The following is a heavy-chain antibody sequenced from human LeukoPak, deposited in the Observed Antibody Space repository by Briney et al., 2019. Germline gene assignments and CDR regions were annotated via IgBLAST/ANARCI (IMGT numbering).Heavy chain of an antibody. J-gene: IGHJ4*02. CDR2: MHHSGPT. V-gene: IGHV4-31*03. CDR3: ARVVATTTLDY. Sequence: SETLSLTCTVSGGSISSGGYYWSWIRQHPGKGLEWIGYMHHSGPTYYNPSLKSRVTISVDTSKNQFSLKLNSVTAADTAVYYCARVVATTTLDYWGQGTLVAVSS. D-gene: IGHD5-12*01. CDR1: GGSISSGGYY.